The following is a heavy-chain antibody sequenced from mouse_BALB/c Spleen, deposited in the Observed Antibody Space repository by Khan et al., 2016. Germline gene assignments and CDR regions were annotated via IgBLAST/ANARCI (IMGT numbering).Heavy chain of an antibody. D-gene: IGHD3-2*01. CDR3: ARARIRETGPLDY. J-gene: IGHJ2*01. CDR1: GFTFSSFG. CDR2: ISSGSSTI. V-gene: IGHV5-17*02. Sequence: EVELVESGGGLVQPGGSRKLSCAASGFTFSSFGMHWVRQAPEKGLEWVAYISSGSSTIYYADTVKGRFTISRDNPKNTLFLQMPSLRSEDTAMYYCARARIRETGPLDYWGQGTTLTVSS.